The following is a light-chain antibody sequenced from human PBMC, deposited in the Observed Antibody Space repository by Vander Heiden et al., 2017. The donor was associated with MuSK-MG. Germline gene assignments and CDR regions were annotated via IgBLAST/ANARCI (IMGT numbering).Light chain of an antibody. CDR2: DVS. J-gene: IGLJ2*01. CDR3: SSDTSSSTLV. Sequence: QSALTQPASVSGSPGQSITISCTGTSSDVGDYNYVSWYQQHPGKAPKLMIYDVSNRPAGVSDRFSGSKSGNTASLTISGLQAEDEAYYYCSSDTSSSTLVFGGGTKLTVL. V-gene: IGLV2-14*03. CDR1: SSDVGDYNY.